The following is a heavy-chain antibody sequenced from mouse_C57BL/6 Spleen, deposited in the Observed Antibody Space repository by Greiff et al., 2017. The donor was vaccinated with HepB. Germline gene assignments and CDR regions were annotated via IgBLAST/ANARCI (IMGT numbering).Heavy chain of an antibody. CDR1: GFTFSSYG. Sequence: EVMLVESGGDLVKPGGSLKLSCAASGFTFSSYGMSWVRQTPDKRLEWVATISSGGSYTYYPDSVKGRFTISRDNAKNTLYLQMSSLKSEDTAMYYCARHGYYGSSDHFDVWGTGTTVTVSS. D-gene: IGHD1-1*01. CDR2: ISSGGSYT. CDR3: ARHGYYGSSDHFDV. V-gene: IGHV5-6*02. J-gene: IGHJ1*03.